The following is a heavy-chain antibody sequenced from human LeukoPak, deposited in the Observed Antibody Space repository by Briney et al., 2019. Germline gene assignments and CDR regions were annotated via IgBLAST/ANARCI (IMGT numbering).Heavy chain of an antibody. Sequence: GGSLRLSCAASGFTFSSYSMNWVRQAPGKGLGWVLSISSSSNYIYYADSVKGRFTISRDNAKNSLYLQMNSLRAEDTAVYFCAREKNSGGLDYWGQGTLVTVSS. CDR1: GFTFSSYS. V-gene: IGHV3-21*01. J-gene: IGHJ4*02. D-gene: IGHD4-23*01. CDR2: ISSSSNYI. CDR3: AREKNSGGLDY.